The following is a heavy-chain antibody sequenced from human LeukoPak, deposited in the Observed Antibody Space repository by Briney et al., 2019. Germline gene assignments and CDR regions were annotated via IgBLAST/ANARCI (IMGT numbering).Heavy chain of an antibody. J-gene: IGHJ4*02. D-gene: IGHD2-8*01. V-gene: IGHV3-23*01. Sequence: GGSLRLSCAASGFTFSSYAMSWVRQAPGKGLEWVSAISGSGGSTYYADSVKGRFTISRDNSKNTLYLQMNSLRAEDTAVYYCAKGGYCTNGVCYTGYFDYWGQGTLVTVSS. CDR1: GFTFSSYA. CDR2: ISGSGGST. CDR3: AKGGYCTNGVCYTGYFDY.